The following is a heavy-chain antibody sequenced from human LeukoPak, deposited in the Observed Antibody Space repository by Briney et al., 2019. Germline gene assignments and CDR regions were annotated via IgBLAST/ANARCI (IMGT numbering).Heavy chain of an antibody. J-gene: IGHJ4*02. CDR3: ARDPYYSSGSYSLRIDY. CDR2: INPSGGST. D-gene: IGHD3-10*01. Sequence: GASVKVSCKASGYTFTSYYMHWVRQAPGQGLEWMGIINPSGGSTSYAQKFQGRVTMTRDTSTSTVYMELSSLRSEDTAVYYCARDPYYSSGSYSLRIDYWGQGTLVTVSS. CDR1: GYTFTSYY. V-gene: IGHV1-46*03.